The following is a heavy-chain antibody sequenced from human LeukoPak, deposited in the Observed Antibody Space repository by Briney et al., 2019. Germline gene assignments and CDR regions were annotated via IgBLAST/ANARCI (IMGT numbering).Heavy chain of an antibody. D-gene: IGHD6-13*01. J-gene: IGHJ1*01. CDR2: ISGSGGST. Sequence: PGGSLRLSCAASGFTFSSYGMHWVRQAPGKGLEWVSAISGSGGSTYYADSVKGRFTISRDNSKNTLYLQMNSLRAEDTAVYYCAKWQQLVYFQHWGQGTLVTVSS. V-gene: IGHV3-23*01. CDR1: GFTFSSYG. CDR3: AKWQQLVYFQH.